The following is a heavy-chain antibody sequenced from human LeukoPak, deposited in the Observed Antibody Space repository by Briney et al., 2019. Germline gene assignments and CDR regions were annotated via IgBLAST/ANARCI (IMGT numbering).Heavy chain of an antibody. CDR3: ARDRGYCSSTSCSPGYYYYYMDV. V-gene: IGHV1-69*05. Sequence: SVKVSCKASGGTFSSYAISWVRQAPGQGLEWMGGIIPIFGTANYAQKFQGRVTITTDESTSTAYMELSSLRSEDTAMYYCARDRGYCSSTSCSPGYYYYYMDVWGKGTTVTVSS. CDR2: IIPIFGTA. J-gene: IGHJ6*03. CDR1: GGTFSSYA. D-gene: IGHD2-2*01.